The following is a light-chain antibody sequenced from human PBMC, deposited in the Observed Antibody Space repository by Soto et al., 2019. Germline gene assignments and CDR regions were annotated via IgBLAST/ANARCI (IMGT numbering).Light chain of an antibody. CDR2: SNN. CDR1: RSNIGSNT. V-gene: IGLV1-44*01. CDR3: AAWDDSLNGSYV. Sequence: QSALFQAPSTSGTPGQRVTISCSGSRSNIGSNTVTWYQQLPGTAPKLLIYSNNQRPSGVPDRFSGSKSGTSASLAISGLQSEDEADYYCAAWDDSLNGSYVFGTGTKVTVL. J-gene: IGLJ1*01.